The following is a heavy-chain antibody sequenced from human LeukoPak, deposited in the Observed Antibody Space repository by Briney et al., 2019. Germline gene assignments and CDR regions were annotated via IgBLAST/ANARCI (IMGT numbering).Heavy chain of an antibody. CDR1: GFIFTGYF. Sequence: PGGSLRLSCAASGFIFTGYFMSWVRQPPGKGLEWIGEIYHSGSTNYNPSLKSRVTISVDKSKNQFSLKLSSVTAADTAVYYCATSTGYSSGWYVYWGQGTLVTVSS. J-gene: IGHJ4*02. CDR2: IYHSGST. D-gene: IGHD6-19*01. V-gene: IGHV4-4*02. CDR3: ATSTGYSSGWYVY.